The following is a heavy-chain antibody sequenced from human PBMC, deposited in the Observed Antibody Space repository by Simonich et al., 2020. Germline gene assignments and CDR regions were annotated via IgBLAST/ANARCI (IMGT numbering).Heavy chain of an antibody. CDR1: GFTFSSYG. J-gene: IGHJ6*03. CDR3: ARDGLGTAYYYYMDV. D-gene: IGHD7-27*01. CDR2: IKQDGREK. V-gene: IGHV3-7*01. Sequence: EVQLVESGGGLVQPGGSLRLSCAASGFTFSSYGMSCVRQAPGKGLEWVANIKQDGREKNYVDSVKSRFTIYRDNAKNSLYLQMNSLRAEDTAVYYCARDGLGTAYYYYMDVWGKGTTVTVSS.